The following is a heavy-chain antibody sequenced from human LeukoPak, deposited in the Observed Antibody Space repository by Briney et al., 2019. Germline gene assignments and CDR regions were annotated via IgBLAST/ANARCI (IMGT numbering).Heavy chain of an antibody. Sequence: PGGSLKLSCAASGFTFSSYSMNWVRQAPGKGLEWVSYISSSSSTIYYADSVKGRFTISRDNAKNSPYLQMNSLRAEDTAVYYCARDGSGGVIANIGGFDPWGQGTLVTVSS. CDR1: GFTFSSYS. CDR2: ISSSSSTI. CDR3: ARDGSGGVIANIGGFDP. D-gene: IGHD3-16*02. J-gene: IGHJ5*02. V-gene: IGHV3-48*01.